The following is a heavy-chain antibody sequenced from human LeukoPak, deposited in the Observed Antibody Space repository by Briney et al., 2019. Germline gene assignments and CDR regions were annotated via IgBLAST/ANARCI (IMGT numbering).Heavy chain of an antibody. V-gene: IGHV3-23*01. CDR1: GFTFSGYG. CDR3: AKGGGDTPYYYFYMDV. J-gene: IGHJ6*03. D-gene: IGHD2-21*02. CDR2: ISGSGGST. Sequence: GGSLRLSCAASGFTFSGYGMSWVRQAPGKGLEWVSAISGSGGSTYYADSVKGRFTISRDNSRNAVFLEMNGLRLEDAAVYYCAKGGGDTPYYYFYMDVWGKGRTVTVSS.